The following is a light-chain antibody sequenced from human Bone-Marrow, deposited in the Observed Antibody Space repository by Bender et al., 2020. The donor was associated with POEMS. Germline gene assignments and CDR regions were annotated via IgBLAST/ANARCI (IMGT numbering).Light chain of an antibody. J-gene: IGLJ3*02. CDR2: EVS. Sequence: QSALTQPASVSGSPGQSITISCTGTSSDVGGYNYVSWYQQHPGKAPKIMIYEVSKRPSGVSNRFSGSKSGNTASLTISGLQAEDEADYYCCSYAGSSRVFGGGTKLTVL. V-gene: IGLV2-23*02. CDR1: SSDVGGYNY. CDR3: CSYAGSSRV.